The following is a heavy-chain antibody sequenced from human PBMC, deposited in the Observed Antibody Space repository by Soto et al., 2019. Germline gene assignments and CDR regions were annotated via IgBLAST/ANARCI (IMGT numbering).Heavy chain of an antibody. D-gene: IGHD3-16*01. CDR2: ISSGGTYL. V-gene: IGHV3-21*06. J-gene: IGHJ6*02. CDR1: GFTFRTHT. Sequence: GGSLRLSCAGSGFTFRTHTLVWVRQAPGKGLEWVSSISSGGTYLEYAHSVKGRFAISRDDAKDSVFLQMNSLKTDDTAVYYCVKGGEDITSPYGMDVWGQGTTVTVPS. CDR3: VKGGEDITSPYGMDV.